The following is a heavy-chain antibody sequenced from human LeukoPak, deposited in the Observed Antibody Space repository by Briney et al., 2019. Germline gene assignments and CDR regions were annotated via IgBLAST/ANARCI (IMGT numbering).Heavy chain of an antibody. J-gene: IGHJ5*02. D-gene: IGHD3-10*01. CDR2: INHSGST. V-gene: IGHV4-34*01. Sequence: GSLRLSCAASGFTFSNAWMSWIRQPPGKGLEWIGEINHSGSTNYNPSLKSRVTISVDTSKNQFSLKLSSVTAADTAVYYCARHRRLDLWFGESRAYNWFDPWGQGTLVTVSS. CDR1: GFTFSNAW. CDR3: ARHRRLDLWFGESRAYNWFDP.